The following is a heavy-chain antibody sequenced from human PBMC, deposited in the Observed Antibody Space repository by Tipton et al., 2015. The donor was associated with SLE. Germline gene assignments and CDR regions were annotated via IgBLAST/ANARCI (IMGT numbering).Heavy chain of an antibody. CDR1: GGSISSGGYY. D-gene: IGHD6-13*01. J-gene: IGHJ4*02. Sequence: TLSLTCTVSGGSISSGGYYWSWIRQHPGKGLEWIGYIYYSGSTYYNPSLKSRVTISVDTSKNQFSLKLSSVTAADTAVYYCARGRVWQQLVYFDYWGQGTLVTVSS. CDR3: ARGRVWQQLVYFDY. CDR2: IYYSGST. V-gene: IGHV4-31*03.